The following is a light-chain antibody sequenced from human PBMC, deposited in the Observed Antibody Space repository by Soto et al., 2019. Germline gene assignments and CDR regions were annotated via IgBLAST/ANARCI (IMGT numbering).Light chain of an antibody. CDR2: SDN. V-gene: IGLV1-44*01. CDR3: ATWDDSLNGWV. CDR1: SSDIGSNT. J-gene: IGLJ3*02. Sequence: QSVLTQPPSASGTPVQRVTISCSGSSSDIGSNTVNWYQHLPGTAPKLLIYSDNQRPSGVPDRFSGSKSGTSASLAISGLQSQDEADYYCATWDDSLNGWVFGGGTKLTVL.